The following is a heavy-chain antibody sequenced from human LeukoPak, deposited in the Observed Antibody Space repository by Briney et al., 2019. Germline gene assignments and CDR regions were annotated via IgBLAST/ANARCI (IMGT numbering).Heavy chain of an antibody. CDR2: INLGDSDT. D-gene: IGHD3-3*01. Sequence: GESLKISCKGSGYRFTSYWIGWVRQMPGKGLEWMGIINLGDSDTRYSPSFQGQVTISVDKSISTAYLQWSSLKASDTAMYYCARRASNYDRWFDPWGQGTLVTVSS. V-gene: IGHV5-51*01. J-gene: IGHJ5*02. CDR3: ARRASNYDRWFDP. CDR1: GYRFTSYW.